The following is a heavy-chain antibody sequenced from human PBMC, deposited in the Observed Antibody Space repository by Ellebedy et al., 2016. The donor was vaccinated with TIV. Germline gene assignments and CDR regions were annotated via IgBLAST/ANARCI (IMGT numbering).Heavy chain of an antibody. CDR1: RYTFTSYY. D-gene: IGHD6-6*01. Sequence: ASVKVSXKASRYTFTSYYMHWVRQAPGQGLEWMGIINPSGGSTSYAQKFQGRVTMTRNTSISTAYMELSSLRSEDTAVYYCARTRDYYYYMDVWGKGTTVTVSS. J-gene: IGHJ6*03. CDR2: INPSGGST. V-gene: IGHV1-46*01. CDR3: ARTRDYYYYMDV.